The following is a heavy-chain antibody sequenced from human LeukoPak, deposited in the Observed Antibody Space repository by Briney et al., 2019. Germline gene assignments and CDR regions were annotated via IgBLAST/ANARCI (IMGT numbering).Heavy chain of an antibody. CDR3: ASSRGGCSSTSCYDY. V-gene: IGHV4-61*08. CDR2: IYYSGST. D-gene: IGHD2-2*01. J-gene: IGHJ4*02. Sequence: SETLSLTCTVSGGSISSGDYYWSWIRQPPGKGLEWIGYIYYSGSTNYNPSLKSRVTISVDTSKNQFSLKLSSVTAADTAVYYCASSRGGCSSTSCYDYWGQGTPATVSS. CDR1: GGSISSGDYY.